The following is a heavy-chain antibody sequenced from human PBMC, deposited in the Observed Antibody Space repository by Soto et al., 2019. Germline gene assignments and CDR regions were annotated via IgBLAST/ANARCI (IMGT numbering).Heavy chain of an antibody. CDR1: GFTFSSYG. Sequence: QVRLVESGGGVVQPGRSLRLSCAASGFTFSSYGMHWVRQARGKGLEWVAVIWYDGSNKYYADSVKGRFTISRDNSKNTLYLQMNSLRAEDTAVYYCAREGACSGGSCSLDYWGQGTLVTVSS. J-gene: IGHJ4*02. CDR2: IWYDGSNK. CDR3: AREGACSGGSCSLDY. D-gene: IGHD2-15*01. V-gene: IGHV3-33*01.